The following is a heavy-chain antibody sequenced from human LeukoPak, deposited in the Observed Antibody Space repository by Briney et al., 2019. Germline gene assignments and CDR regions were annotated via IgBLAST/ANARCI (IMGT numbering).Heavy chain of an antibody. D-gene: IGHD6-19*01. CDR2: INPNIVGT. J-gene: IGHJ4*02. Sequence: WINPNIVGTNYAQKFQGRGTMTRDTSISKADMELSRLRSDDTAVYYCARDEYSSGWYGFDYWGQGTLVTVSS. CDR3: ARDEYSSGWYGFDY. V-gene: IGHV1-2*02.